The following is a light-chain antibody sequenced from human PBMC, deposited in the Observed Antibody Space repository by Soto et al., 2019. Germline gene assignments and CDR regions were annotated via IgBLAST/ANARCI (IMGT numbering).Light chain of an antibody. J-gene: IGKJ5*01. CDR3: HQCDIMPLT. CDR2: GAS. V-gene: IGKV1-39*01. CDR1: QSISSS. Sequence: DIKMNQSPSILSANVRDRVTISCRASQSISSSLDWYQQKPGKAPELLIYGASTLQSGVPSRFRGSGSGTEFTLTISSLQPEDFATYYCHQCDIMPLTFGQVTRLDIK.